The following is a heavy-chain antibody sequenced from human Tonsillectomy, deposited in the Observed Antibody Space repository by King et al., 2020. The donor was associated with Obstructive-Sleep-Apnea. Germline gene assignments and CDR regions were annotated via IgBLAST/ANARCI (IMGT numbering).Heavy chain of an antibody. CDR1: GGSISSYY. CDR2: IYYSGST. V-gene: IGHV4-59*01. CDR3: ARLRYFDWSPRGYFAY. J-gene: IGHJ4*02. Sequence: VQLQESGPGLVKPSETLSLTCTVSGGSISSYYWSWIRQPPGKGLEWIGYIYYSGSTNYNPSLKSRVTISVDTSKNQFSLKLSSVTAADTAVYYCARLRYFDWSPRGYFAYWGQGTLVTVSS. D-gene: IGHD3-9*01.